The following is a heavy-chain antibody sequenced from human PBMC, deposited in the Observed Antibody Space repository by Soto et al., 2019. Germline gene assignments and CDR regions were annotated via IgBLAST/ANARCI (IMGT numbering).Heavy chain of an antibody. CDR2: ISSNGGST. CDR1: GFTFSSYA. V-gene: IGHV3-64*01. Sequence: GGSLRLSCAASGFTFSSYAMYCVRQAAGKGLEYVSAISSNGGSTYYANSVKGRFTISGDNSKNTLYLQMGSLRAEDMAVYYCATGRYCSSTSCYEVFDYWGQGT. CDR3: ATGRYCSSTSCYEVFDY. D-gene: IGHD2-2*01. J-gene: IGHJ4*02.